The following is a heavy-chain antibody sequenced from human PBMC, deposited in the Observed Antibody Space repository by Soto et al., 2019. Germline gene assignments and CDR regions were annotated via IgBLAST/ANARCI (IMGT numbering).Heavy chain of an antibody. V-gene: IGHV3-23*01. CDR3: AKEYYDFWSGYSGPGGIDP. J-gene: IGHJ5*02. D-gene: IGHD3-3*01. CDR1: GFTFSSYA. CDR2: ISGSGGST. Sequence: GGSLRLSCAASGFTFSSYAMSWVRQAPGKGLEWVSAISGSGGSTYYADSVKGRFTISRDNSKNTLYLQMNSLRAEDTAVYYCAKEYYDFWSGYSGPGGIDPWGQGTLVTVSS.